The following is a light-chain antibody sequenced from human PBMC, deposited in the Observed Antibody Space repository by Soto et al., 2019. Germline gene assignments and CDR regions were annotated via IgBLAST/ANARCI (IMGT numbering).Light chain of an antibody. V-gene: IGKV3-20*01. J-gene: IGKJ3*01. CDR2: GAS. CDR3: QQYGRSPFT. Sequence: PGERATLSCRASQSVNLNYLAWYQQKPGQAPRLLIYGASSRATGIPDRFSGSGSGTEFTLTVSRLEPEDFAVYYCQQYGRSPFTFGPGTKVEIK. CDR1: QSVNLNY.